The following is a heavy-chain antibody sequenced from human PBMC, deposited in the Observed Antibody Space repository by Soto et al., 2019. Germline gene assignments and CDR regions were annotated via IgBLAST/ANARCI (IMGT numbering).Heavy chain of an antibody. CDR1: GYTFTSYA. CDR2: INAGNGNT. J-gene: IGHJ4*02. D-gene: IGHD2-2*01. Sequence: ASVKVSCKASGYTFTSYAMHWVRQAHGQRLEWMGWINAGNGNTKYSQKFQGRVTITRDTSASTAYMELSSLRSEDTAVYYCARDGVRRDIVVVPAAVDFDYWGQGTLVTVSS. CDR3: ARDGVRRDIVVVPAAVDFDY. V-gene: IGHV1-3*01.